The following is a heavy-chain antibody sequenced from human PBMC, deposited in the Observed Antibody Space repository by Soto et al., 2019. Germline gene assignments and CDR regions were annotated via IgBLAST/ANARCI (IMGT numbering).Heavy chain of an antibody. CDR2: IYPGDSDT. D-gene: IGHD4-4*01. CDR3: ARGLYSNYLESYYYGMDV. V-gene: IGHV5-51*01. CDR1: GYSFTSYW. Sequence: GESLKISCKGSGYSFTSYWIGWVRQMPGKGLEWMGIIYPGDSDTRYSPSFQGQVTISADKSISTAYLQWSSLKAADTAMYYCARGLYSNYLESYYYGMDVWGQGTTVTVSS. J-gene: IGHJ6*02.